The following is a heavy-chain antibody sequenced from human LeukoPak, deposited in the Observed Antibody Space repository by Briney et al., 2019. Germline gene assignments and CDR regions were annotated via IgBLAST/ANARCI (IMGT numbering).Heavy chain of an antibody. CDR2: IYYSGST. V-gene: IGHV4-59*01. J-gene: IGHJ3*02. D-gene: IGHD1-1*01. CDR1: GGSISSYY. Sequence: SETLSLTCTVSGGSISSYYCGWIRQPSGKGLEWIRYIYYSGSTNYNPSLKSRVTISVDTSKNQFSLKPSSVTAADTAVYYCARELDGDAFDIWGQGSMVTVSS. CDR3: ARELDGDAFDI.